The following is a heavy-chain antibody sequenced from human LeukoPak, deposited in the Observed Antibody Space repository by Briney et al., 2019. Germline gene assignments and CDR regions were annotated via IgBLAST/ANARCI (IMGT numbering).Heavy chain of an antibody. CDR1: GGSISSYY. CDR3: AREGEDSSSSLDY. V-gene: IGHV4-59*01. J-gene: IGHJ4*02. Sequence: SETLSLTCTVSGGSISSYYWSWIRQPPGKGLEWIGYIYYSGSTNYNPSLKSRVTISVDTSKNQFSLKLSSVTAADTAVYYCAREGEDSSSSLDYWGQGTLVTVSS. D-gene: IGHD6-6*01. CDR2: IYYSGST.